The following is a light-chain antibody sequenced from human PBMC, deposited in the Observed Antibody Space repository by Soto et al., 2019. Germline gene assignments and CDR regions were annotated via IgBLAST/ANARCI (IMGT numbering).Light chain of an antibody. CDR3: QSYDSSLSGWV. Sequence: QSVLTQPPSVSGAPGQRVTISCTGSSSNIGAGYDVHWYQQLPGTAPKLLIYGNSNRPSGVPDRFSGSKSGTSASLAITGLQAKDAANYYCQSYDSSLSGWVFGGGTKLTVL. V-gene: IGLV1-40*01. CDR2: GNS. CDR1: SSNIGAGYD. J-gene: IGLJ3*02.